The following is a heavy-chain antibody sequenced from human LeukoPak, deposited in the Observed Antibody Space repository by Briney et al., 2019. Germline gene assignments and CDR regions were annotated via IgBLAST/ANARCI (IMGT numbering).Heavy chain of an antibody. V-gene: IGHV1-18*01. D-gene: IGHD2-21*02. CDR2: ISAYNGNT. CDR1: GYTFTSYG. J-gene: IGHJ3*02. CDR3: ARVTVVVTASHAFDI. Sequence: ASVKVSCKASGYTFTSYGISWVRQAPGQGGEWMGWISAYNGNTNYAQKLQGRVTMTTDTSTSTAYMELRSLRSDDTAVYYCARVTVVVTASHAFDIWGQGTMVTVSS.